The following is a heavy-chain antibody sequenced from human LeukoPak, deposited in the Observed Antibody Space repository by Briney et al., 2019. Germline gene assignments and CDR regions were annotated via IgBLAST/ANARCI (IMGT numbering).Heavy chain of an antibody. D-gene: IGHD3-10*01. V-gene: IGHV3-33*01. CDR3: ARDQSGGAWRRFDY. CDR2: IWYDGSHE. J-gene: IGHJ4*02. CDR1: GFSFSNYG. Sequence: PGTSLRLSCAASGFSFSNYGMHWVRQAPGKGLEWVTVIWYDGSHENYAESVKGRFTISRDNSKNTVYLQMNSLRAEDTGVYYCARDQSGGAWRRFDYWGQGALVTVSS.